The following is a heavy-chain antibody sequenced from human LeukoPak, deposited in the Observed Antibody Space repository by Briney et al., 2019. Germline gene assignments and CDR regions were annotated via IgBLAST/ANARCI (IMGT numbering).Heavy chain of an antibody. CDR2: MYYSGST. CDR3: AGHSRHWLVFVDY. D-gene: IGHD6-19*01. J-gene: IGHJ4*02. Sequence: PSETLSLTCTVSGGSISSSSYYWGWIRQPPGKGLEWIGSMYYSGSTYYNPSLKSRVTISVDTSKNQFSLKLSSVTAADTAVYYCAGHSRHWLVFVDYWGQGSLVTVSS. V-gene: IGHV4-39*01. CDR1: GGSISSSSYY.